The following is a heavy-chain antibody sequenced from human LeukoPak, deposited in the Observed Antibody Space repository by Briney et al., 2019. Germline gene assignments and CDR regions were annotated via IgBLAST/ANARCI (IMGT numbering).Heavy chain of an antibody. CDR3: ARSAGHCSNGICFTDYYMDV. CDR1: GYTFTGYY. Sequence: ASVKVSCKASGYTFTGYYMHWVRQAPGQGLEWMGWINPNSGGTNYAQKFQGRVTMTRDTSVSTAYMDLSSVTSDDSAVYFCARSAGHCSNGICFTDYYMDVWGRGTTVTVSS. CDR2: INPNSGGT. V-gene: IGHV1-2*02. J-gene: IGHJ6*03. D-gene: IGHD2-8*01.